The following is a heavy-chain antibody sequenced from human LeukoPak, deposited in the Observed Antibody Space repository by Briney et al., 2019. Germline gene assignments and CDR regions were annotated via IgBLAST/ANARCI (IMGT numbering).Heavy chain of an antibody. CDR2: ISGTGSSL. CDR3: VRDDDRPDNGLDY. V-gene: IGHV3-23*01. D-gene: IGHD3-22*01. Sequence: PGGSLRLSCAASGFTFSSYAMTWVRQAPGKGLECVSGISGTGSSLYYTDSVKGRFTISRDNSKNTLYLQMNSLRAEDTAVYYCVRDDDRPDNGLDYWGQGTLVTVSS. CDR1: GFTFSSYA. J-gene: IGHJ4*02.